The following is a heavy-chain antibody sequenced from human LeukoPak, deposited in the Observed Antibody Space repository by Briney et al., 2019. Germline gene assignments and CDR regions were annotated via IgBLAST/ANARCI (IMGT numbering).Heavy chain of an antibody. CDR2: IISSGSTI. D-gene: IGHD3-22*01. CDR1: GFTFSSCE. V-gene: IGHV3-48*03. CDR3: ARCGRGYDSSGYYSY. Sequence: PGGSLRLSCAASGFTFSSCEMNWVRQAAGEGLEWVSYIISSGSTIYYAESVKGRFTISRENAKNSLYLQMNSLRAEDTAIYYCARCGRGYDSSGYYSYWGQGTLVTVSS. J-gene: IGHJ4*02.